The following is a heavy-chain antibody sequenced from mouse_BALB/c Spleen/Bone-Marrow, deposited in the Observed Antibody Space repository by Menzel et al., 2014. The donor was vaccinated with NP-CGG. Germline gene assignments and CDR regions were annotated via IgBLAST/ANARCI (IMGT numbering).Heavy chain of an antibody. CDR2: IWGDGST. CDR3: AKQDYYRYDYAMDY. J-gene: IGHJ4*01. V-gene: IGHV2-3*01. D-gene: IGHD2-14*01. CDR1: GFSLTSYG. Sequence: VMLVESGTGLVSPSQSLSITCTVSGFSLTSYGVSWVRQSPGKGLEWLGAIWGDGSTNYHSALISRLSISKDNSKSQVFLKLSSLQTDDTATYYCAKQDYYRYDYAMDYWGQGTSVTVSS.